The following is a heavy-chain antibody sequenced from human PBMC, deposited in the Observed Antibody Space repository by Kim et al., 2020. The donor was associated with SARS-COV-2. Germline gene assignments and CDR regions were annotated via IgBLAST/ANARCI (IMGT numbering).Heavy chain of an antibody. CDR3: ARLDSSGLVFDY. V-gene: IGHV3-66*04. J-gene: IGHJ4*02. D-gene: IGHD3-22*01. Sequence: VQGRFTISRNNAKHTLYLQRNSLRAEDTAVYYCARLDSSGLVFDYWGQGTLVTVSS.